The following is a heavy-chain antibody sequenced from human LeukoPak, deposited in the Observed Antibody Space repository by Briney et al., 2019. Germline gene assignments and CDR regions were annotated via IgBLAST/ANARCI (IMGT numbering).Heavy chain of an antibody. CDR2: ISSSSSYI. V-gene: IGHV3-21*01. D-gene: IGHD3-10*01. CDR1: GFTFSSYS. CDR3: ARGPYMVRGVISLYFDY. J-gene: IGHJ4*02. Sequence: KPGGSLRLSCAASGFTFSSYSMNWVRQAPGKGLEWVSSISSSSSYIYYADSVKGRFTISRDNAKNSLYLQMNSLRAEDTAVYYCARGPYMVRGVISLYFDYWGQGTLVTVSS.